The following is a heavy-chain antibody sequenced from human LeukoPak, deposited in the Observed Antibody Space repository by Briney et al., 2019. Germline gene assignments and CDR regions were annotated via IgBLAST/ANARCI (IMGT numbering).Heavy chain of an antibody. V-gene: IGHV4-59*12. CDR3: ARGLGIAARPTPPVSYYFDY. D-gene: IGHD6-6*01. J-gene: IGHJ4*02. Sequence: SETLSLTCTVSGGSIYSYYWSWIRQFPGKGLEWIGSTYYSGSTNYNTSLKSRVTISVDTSKNQFSLKLSSVTAADTAVYYCARGLGIAARPTPPVSYYFDYWGQGTLVTVSS. CDR1: GGSIYSYY. CDR2: TYYSGST.